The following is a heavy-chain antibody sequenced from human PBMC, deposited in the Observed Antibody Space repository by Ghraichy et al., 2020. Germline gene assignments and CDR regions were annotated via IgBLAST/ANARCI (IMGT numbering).Heavy chain of an antibody. V-gene: IGHV3-23*01. CDR2: ISGSGGST. Sequence: GGSLRLSCAASGFTFSSYAMSWVRQAPGKGLEWVSAISGSGGSTYYADSVKGRFTISRDNSKNTLYLQMNSLRAEDTAVYYCAKEPTALRFLEWLSPTKNWFDPWGQGTLVTVSS. CDR3: AKEPTALRFLEWLSPTKNWFDP. J-gene: IGHJ5*02. D-gene: IGHD3-3*01. CDR1: GFTFSSYA.